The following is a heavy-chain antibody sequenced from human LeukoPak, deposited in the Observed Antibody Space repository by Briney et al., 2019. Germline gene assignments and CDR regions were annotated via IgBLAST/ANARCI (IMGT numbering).Heavy chain of an antibody. CDR1: GFTFSTYS. J-gene: IGHJ4*02. CDR2: ISSSSNYI. CDR3: AKDRTAWIQFWLDY. V-gene: IGHV3-21*01. D-gene: IGHD5-12*01. Sequence: GGSLRLSCAASGFTFSTYSMNWVRQAPGKGLEWVSSISSSSNYIYYADSVKGRFTISRDNAKNTLYVQMNSLRGEDTAVYYCAKDRTAWIQFWLDYWGQGTLVTVSS.